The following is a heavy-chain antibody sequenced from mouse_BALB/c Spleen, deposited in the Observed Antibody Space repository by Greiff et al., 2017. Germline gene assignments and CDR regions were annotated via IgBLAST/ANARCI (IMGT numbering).Heavy chain of an antibody. D-gene: IGHD2-4*01. V-gene: IGHV2-9*02. CDR1: GFSLPSYG. CDR2: IWAGGST. J-gene: IGHJ3*01. CDR3: ARDPYDYDGAWFAY. Sequence: VQLQQSGPGLVAPSQSLSITCTVSGFSLPSYGVHWVRQPPGKGLEWLGVIWAGGSTNYTSALMSRLSISKDNSKSQVFLKMNSLQTDDTAMYYCARDPYDYDGAWFAYWGQGTLVTVSA.